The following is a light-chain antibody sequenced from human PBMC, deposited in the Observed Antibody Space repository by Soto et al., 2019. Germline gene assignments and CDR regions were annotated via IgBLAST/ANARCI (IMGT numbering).Light chain of an antibody. Sequence: ATQMTQSPSSLSASVGDRVTISCRASQGISNYLAWYQQRPGKAPKLLIFGATTLQSGVPSRFSASGSGPDFTLTTSSLQPEDFATYYCLQDYNYPWTFGQGTKVDIK. CDR3: LQDYNYPWT. J-gene: IGKJ1*01. V-gene: IGKV1-6*01. CDR1: QGISNY. CDR2: GAT.